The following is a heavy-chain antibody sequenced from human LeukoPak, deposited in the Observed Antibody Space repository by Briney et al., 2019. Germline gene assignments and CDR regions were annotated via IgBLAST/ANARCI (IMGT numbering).Heavy chain of an antibody. J-gene: IGHJ4*02. CDR3: TRGGYSGYRDTLDY. CDR1: GFTFGDYA. Sequence: QPGGSLRLSCTASGFTFGDYAMSWFRQAPGKGLEWVGFIRSRAYGGTTEYAASVKGRFTISRGDSKSIAYLQMNSLETEDTAVYYCTRGGYSGYRDTLDYWGQGTLVTVSS. CDR2: IRSRAYGGTT. V-gene: IGHV3-49*03. D-gene: IGHD5-12*01.